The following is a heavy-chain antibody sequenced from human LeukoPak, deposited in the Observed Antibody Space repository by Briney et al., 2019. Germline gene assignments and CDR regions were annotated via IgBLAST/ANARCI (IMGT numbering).Heavy chain of an antibody. J-gene: IGHJ5*02. D-gene: IGHD3-22*01. Sequence: PGGSLRLSCAASGFTFSSYWMSWVRQAPGKGLEWVANIKQDGSEKYYVDSVKGRFPISRDNAKNSLYLQMNSLRAEDTAVYYCARTTYYYDSSGPIGPWGQGTLVTVSS. CDR3: ARTTYYYDSSGPIGP. V-gene: IGHV3-7*01. CDR2: IKQDGSEK. CDR1: GFTFSSYW.